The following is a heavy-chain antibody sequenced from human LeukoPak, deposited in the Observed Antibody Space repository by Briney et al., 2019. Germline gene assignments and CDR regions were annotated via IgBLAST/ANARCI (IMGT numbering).Heavy chain of an antibody. J-gene: IGHJ4*02. CDR1: GFTFGDYA. Sequence: PGRSLRLSCTGSGFTFGDYAMNWVRQAPGKGLEWVGFIRSKNYGGTTECAASVKGRFTISRDDSKSIAYLQMNSLKTEDTAVYYCTRVIVATKDYWGQGALVTVSS. V-gene: IGHV3-49*04. CDR2: IRSKNYGGTT. CDR3: TRVIVATKDY. D-gene: IGHD5-12*01.